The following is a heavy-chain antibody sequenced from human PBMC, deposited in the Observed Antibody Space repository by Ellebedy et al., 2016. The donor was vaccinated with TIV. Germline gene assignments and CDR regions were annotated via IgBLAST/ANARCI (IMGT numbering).Heavy chain of an antibody. CDR3: ARVSWSGGYLLVNGGDGMDV. J-gene: IGHJ6*02. D-gene: IGHD4-23*01. CDR1: GGTFSNYA. CDR2: VIPMFGTV. V-gene: IGHV1-69*06. Sequence: SVKVSCXASGGTFSNYAVSWVRQAPGQGLEWMGGVIPMFGTVEYAQKFQGRVMITADKSTNTAYMEVRSLRSEDTALYYCARVSWSGGYLLVNGGDGMDVWGQGTTVTVSS.